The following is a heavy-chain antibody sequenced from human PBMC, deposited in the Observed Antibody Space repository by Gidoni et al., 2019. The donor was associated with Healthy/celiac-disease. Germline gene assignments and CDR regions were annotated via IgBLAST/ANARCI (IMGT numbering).Heavy chain of an antibody. J-gene: IGHJ3*02. CDR2: IYSGGST. V-gene: IGHV3-53*04. D-gene: IGHD3-9*01. Sequence: EVQLVESGGGLVQPGGSLRLSCAASGFTCSSNYLSWVRQAPGKGLEWVSVIYSGGSTYYADSVKGRFTISRHNSKNTLYLQMNSLRAEDTAVYYCARPLPTYDILTGDYYPDAFDIWGQGTMVTVSS. CDR1: GFTCSSNY. CDR3: ARPLPTYDILTGDYYPDAFDI.